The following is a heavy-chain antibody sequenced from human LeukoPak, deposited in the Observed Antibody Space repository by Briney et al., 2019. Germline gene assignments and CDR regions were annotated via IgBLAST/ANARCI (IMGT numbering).Heavy chain of an antibody. Sequence: SETLSLTCAVSGGSISSSNWWSWVRQPPGKGLEWIGYIYYSGSTNYNPSLKSRVTISVDASKNQFSLKLSSVTAADTAMYYCARGTLYRGWSYYLDFWGQGSQVTVSS. CDR3: ARGTLYRGWSYYLDF. D-gene: IGHD6-19*01. V-gene: IGHV4-4*02. J-gene: IGHJ4*02. CDR2: IYYSGST. CDR1: GGSISSSNW.